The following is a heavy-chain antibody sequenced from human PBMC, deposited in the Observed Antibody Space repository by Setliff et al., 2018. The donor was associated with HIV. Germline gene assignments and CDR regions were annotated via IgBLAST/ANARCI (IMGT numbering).Heavy chain of an antibody. CDR3: ARDRGSYNFWSGLARGDNWFDP. J-gene: IGHJ5*02. D-gene: IGHD3-3*01. V-gene: IGHV4-38-2*02. CDR2: IYHSGST. CDR1: GYSISSGYY. Sequence: SETLSLTCAVSGYSISSGYYWGWIRQPPGKGLEWIGSIYHSGSTYYNPSLKSRVTISVDTSKNQFPLNLTSVTAAATAVYYCARDRGSYNFWSGLARGDNWFDPWGQGTLVTVSS.